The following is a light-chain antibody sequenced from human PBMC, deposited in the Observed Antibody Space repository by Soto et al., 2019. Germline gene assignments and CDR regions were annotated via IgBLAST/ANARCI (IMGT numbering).Light chain of an antibody. V-gene: IGKV3-11*01. Sequence: EIVLTQSPATLSLSPGERATLSCRASQSVNTYLAWYQQKPGQPPRLLIYDASTRATGIPARFSGSGSGTDFTLTISGLEPEDFVVYYCQQRSNSLTFGQGTRLDIK. CDR1: QSVNTY. CDR2: DAS. J-gene: IGKJ5*01. CDR3: QQRSNSLT.